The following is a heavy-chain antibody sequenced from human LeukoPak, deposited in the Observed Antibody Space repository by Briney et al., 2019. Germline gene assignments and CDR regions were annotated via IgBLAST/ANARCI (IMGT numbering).Heavy chain of an antibody. Sequence: PGGTLTLSCAASGFTFSSYGISWVRQAPRKGLEWVSSISSSNSYIYYADSVNDRFTISTDNAMNSLYLQMNSLIAEDTAVYYCARSFGGGRYYVDYWGQGTLVTVSS. CDR3: ARSFGGGRYYVDY. D-gene: IGHD3-16*01. J-gene: IGHJ4*02. CDR1: GFTFSSYG. V-gene: IGHV3-21*01. CDR2: ISSSNSYI.